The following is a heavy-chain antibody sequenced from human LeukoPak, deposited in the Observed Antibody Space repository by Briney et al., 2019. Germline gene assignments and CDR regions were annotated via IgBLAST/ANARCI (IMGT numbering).Heavy chain of an antibody. J-gene: IGHJ5*02. CDR2: IYYSGST. Sequence: SETLSLTCTVSGGSISSGGYYWRWIRQHPGEGLEWIGYIYYSGSTYYNPSLKSRVTISVDTSKNQFSLKLSAVTAADTTVYYCARLLSGSGSYYTGYWFDPWGQGTLVTVSS. D-gene: IGHD3-10*01. CDR3: ARLLSGSGSYYTGYWFDP. CDR1: GGSISSGGYY. V-gene: IGHV4-31*03.